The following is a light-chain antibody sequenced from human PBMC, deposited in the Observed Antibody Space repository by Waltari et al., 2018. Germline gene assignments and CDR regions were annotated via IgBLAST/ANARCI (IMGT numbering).Light chain of an antibody. Sequence: SSELTQPPSVSVSPGQTARITCFGDALSHPSIYWYQQKPGQAPVLVIYKDTERAFGITDRFSGSNSGTTVTLTISGVQAEDEADFYCQSTDRRGTSVVFGGGTRLTVL. CDR1: ALSHPS. CDR3: QSTDRRGTSVV. V-gene: IGLV3-25*03. J-gene: IGLJ2*01. CDR2: KDT.